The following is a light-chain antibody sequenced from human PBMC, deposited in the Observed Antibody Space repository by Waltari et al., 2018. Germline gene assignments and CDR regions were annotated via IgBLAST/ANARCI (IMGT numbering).Light chain of an antibody. CDR1: SSDVVSYKF. Sequence: QSALTQPASVSGSPGQSITISCTGTSSDVVSYKFVSWYQQHPGKAPKLMIYEGTKRPSGVSNRFSGSKSGNTASLTISGLQAEDEADYYCCSYAGRSTWVFGGGTKLTVL. CDR2: EGT. J-gene: IGLJ3*02. V-gene: IGLV2-23*01. CDR3: CSYAGRSTWV.